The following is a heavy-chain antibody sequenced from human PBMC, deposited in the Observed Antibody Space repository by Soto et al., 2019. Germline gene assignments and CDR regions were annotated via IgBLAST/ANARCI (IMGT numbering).Heavy chain of an antibody. CDR3: VRGMNPLF. CDR2: ISISSSDR. J-gene: IGHJ4*01. CDR1: GFTFSSYA. Sequence: GGSLRLSCAASGFTFSSYAMSWVRQAPGKGLEWVSSISISSSDRYYADSVRGRFTISRDNAKNALYLQMNSLGADDTAVYFCVRGMNPLFGGQGTLVTVSS. V-gene: IGHV3-21*06.